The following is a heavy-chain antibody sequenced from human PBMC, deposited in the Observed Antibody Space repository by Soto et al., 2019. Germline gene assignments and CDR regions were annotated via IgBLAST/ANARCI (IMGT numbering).Heavy chain of an antibody. CDR1: GFTFSSYA. CDR2: LSGSGGST. CDR3: ARRSSGWYFDY. V-gene: IGHV3-23*01. Sequence: EVQLLESGGGLVQPGGSLRLSCAASGFTFSSYAMSWVRQAPGKGLEWVSVLSGSGGSTYYADSVKGRFTISRDNSKNTLYVQMNSLRAEDTSVYYCARRSSGWYFDYWGQGTLVTVSS. J-gene: IGHJ4*02. D-gene: IGHD6-19*01.